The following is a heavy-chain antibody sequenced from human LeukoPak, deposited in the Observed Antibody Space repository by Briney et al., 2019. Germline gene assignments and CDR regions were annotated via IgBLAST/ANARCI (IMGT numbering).Heavy chain of an antibody. Sequence: GGSLRLSCAASGLTFSSDAMSWVRQAPGKGLEWVSAISGSGGSTYYADSVKGRFTISRDNSKNTLYLQMNSLRAEDTAVYYCAKSPPEYYYDSSGYYRKGLLDYWGQGTLVTVSS. D-gene: IGHD3-22*01. CDR3: AKSPPEYYYDSSGYYRKGLLDY. J-gene: IGHJ4*02. CDR2: ISGSGGST. CDR1: GLTFSSDA. V-gene: IGHV3-23*01.